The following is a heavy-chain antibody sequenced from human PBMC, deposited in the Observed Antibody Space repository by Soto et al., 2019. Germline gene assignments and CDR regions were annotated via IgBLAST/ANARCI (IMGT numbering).Heavy chain of an antibody. Sequence: QITLKESGPTLVKPTQTLTLTCTFSGFSLSTSGVGVGWIRQPPGKALEWLALIYWDDDKRYSPSLKSRLTLTKHTSKNQVVLTMTNMDPVDTATYYCAHSVSSSGFHYYSGMDVWGQGTTVTVSS. V-gene: IGHV2-5*02. CDR1: GFSLSTSGVG. CDR3: AHSVSSSGFHYYSGMDV. D-gene: IGHD6-13*01. J-gene: IGHJ6*02. CDR2: IYWDDDK.